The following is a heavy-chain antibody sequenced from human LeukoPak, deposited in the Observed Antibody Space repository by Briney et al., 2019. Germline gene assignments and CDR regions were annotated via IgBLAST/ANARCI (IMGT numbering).Heavy chain of an antibody. Sequence: ESLILSRPDSRYSFTSYCISTLRQLPGKVQKFLGRIDPSPPYTNYSPSFQGHVTISADKSISTAYLQWSSLKASDTAMYYCARRNPYYYDSSAKIFGPLYNWFDPWGQGTLVTVSS. CDR2: IDPSPPYT. V-gene: IGHV5-10-1*01. J-gene: IGHJ5*02. D-gene: IGHD3-22*01. CDR1: RYSFTSYC. CDR3: ARRNPYYYDSSAKIFGPLYNWFDP.